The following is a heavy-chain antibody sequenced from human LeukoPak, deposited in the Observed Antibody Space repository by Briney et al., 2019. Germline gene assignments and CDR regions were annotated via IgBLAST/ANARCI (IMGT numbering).Heavy chain of an antibody. Sequence: GRSLRLSCAASGFTFSSYAMHWVRQAPGKGLEWVAVISYDGSNKYYADSVKGRFTISRDNSKNTLYLQMNSLRAEDTAVYYCAREGTTADFDYWGQGTLVTVSS. CDR3: AREGTTADFDY. V-gene: IGHV3-30-3*01. CDR1: GFTFSSYA. D-gene: IGHD1-7*01. CDR2: ISYDGSNK. J-gene: IGHJ4*02.